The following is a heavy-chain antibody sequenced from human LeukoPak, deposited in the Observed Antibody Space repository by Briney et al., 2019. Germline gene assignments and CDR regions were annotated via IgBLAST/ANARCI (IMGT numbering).Heavy chain of an antibody. CDR2: IKQDGSEK. CDR3: TRDNPFGAY. D-gene: IGHD3-3*01. J-gene: IGHJ4*02. Sequence: PGGSLRLSCAASGFTFSNAWMTWVRQAPGKGLEWVANIKQDGSEKYYVDSVKGRFTISRDNAKNSLYLQMNSLRAEDTAVYYCTRDNPFGAYWGQGTLVTVSS. V-gene: IGHV3-7*03. CDR1: GFTFSNAW.